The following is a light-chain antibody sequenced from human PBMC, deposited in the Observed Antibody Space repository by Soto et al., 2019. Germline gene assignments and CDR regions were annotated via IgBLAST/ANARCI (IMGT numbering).Light chain of an antibody. J-gene: IGKJ4*01. CDR2: GAS. CDR3: QQYNNWPLT. Sequence: EIVMTQSPATLSVSPGERATLTCRASQSVSSNLAWYQQKPGQAPRLFIYGASTRATGIPARFSGSGSGTEFTLTISSLQSEDFAVYYCQQYNNWPLTFGGGTKLEIK. V-gene: IGKV3-15*01. CDR1: QSVSSN.